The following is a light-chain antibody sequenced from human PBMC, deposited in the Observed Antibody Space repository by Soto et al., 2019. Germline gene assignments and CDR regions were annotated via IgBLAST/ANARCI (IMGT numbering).Light chain of an antibody. CDR2: AAS. V-gene: IGKV1-9*01. CDR3: QQLNSYPPWT. J-gene: IGKJ1*01. Sequence: DIQLTQSPSFLSASVGDRVTITCRASQGISSYLAWYQQKPGKAPKLLIYAASTLQSGVPSRFSGSGSGTEFTRTISSLQPEDFATYYCQQLNSYPPWTFGQGTKEEIK. CDR1: QGISSY.